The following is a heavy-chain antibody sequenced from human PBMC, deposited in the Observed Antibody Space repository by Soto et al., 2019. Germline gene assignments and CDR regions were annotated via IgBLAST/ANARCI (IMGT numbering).Heavy chain of an antibody. D-gene: IGHD3-10*01. CDR3: ARDETYYYGAGPV. CDR2: IKQDGSEK. Sequence: GGSLRLACAASGFTFSTYWMSWVRQAPGKGLEWVANIKQDGSEKYYVDSVKGRFTISRDNAKNSLYLQMNSLRAEDTAVYYCARDETYYYGAGPVGGQGTLVTVYS. CDR1: GFTFSTYW. V-gene: IGHV3-7*01. J-gene: IGHJ4*02.